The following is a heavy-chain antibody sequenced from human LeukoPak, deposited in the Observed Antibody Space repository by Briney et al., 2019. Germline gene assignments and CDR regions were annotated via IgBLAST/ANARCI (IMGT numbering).Heavy chain of an antibody. J-gene: IGHJ4*02. D-gene: IGHD1-26*01. CDR2: IYTSGST. Sequence: SETLSLTCTVSGGSISSGSYCWSWIRQPAGKGLEWIGRIYTSGSTNSNPSLKSRVTISGDTSKNQFSLKLSSVTAADTAVYCCASLSRSGSYPDYWGQGTLVTVSS. CDR3: ASLSRSGSYPDY. V-gene: IGHV4-61*02. CDR1: GGSISSGSYC.